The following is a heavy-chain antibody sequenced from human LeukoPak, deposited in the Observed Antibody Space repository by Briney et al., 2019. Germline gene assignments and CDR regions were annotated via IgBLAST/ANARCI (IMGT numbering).Heavy chain of an antibody. V-gene: IGHV5-51*01. CDR2: IYPGDSDT. CDR3: AKTGSGYDRFDY. CDR1: GYTFTNYW. Sequence: GESLQISCKASGYTFTNYWIGWVRQMPGKGLEWIGTIYPGDSDTRYSPSFQGQVTISVDKSISTAYLQWSSLEASDSAMFYCAKTGSGYDRFDYWGQGTLVTVSS. J-gene: IGHJ4*02. D-gene: IGHD5-12*01.